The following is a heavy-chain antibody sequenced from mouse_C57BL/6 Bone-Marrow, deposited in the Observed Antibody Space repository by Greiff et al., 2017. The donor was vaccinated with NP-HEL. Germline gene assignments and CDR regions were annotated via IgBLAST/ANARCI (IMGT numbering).Heavy chain of an antibody. CDR1: GYTFTSYW. Sequence: QVQLQQPGAELVMPGASVKLSSKASGYTFTSYWMHWVKQRPGQGLEWIGEIDPSDSYTNYNQKFKGKSTLTVDKSSSTAYMQLSSLTSEDSAVYYCARGTHHDYWGQGTTLTVSS. CDR3: ARGTHHDY. CDR2: IDPSDSYT. J-gene: IGHJ2*01. D-gene: IGHD3-3*01. V-gene: IGHV1-69*01.